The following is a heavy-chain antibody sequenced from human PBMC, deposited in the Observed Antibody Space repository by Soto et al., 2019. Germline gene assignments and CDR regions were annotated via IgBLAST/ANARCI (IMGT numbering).Heavy chain of an antibody. CDR1: GFTFSSYA. D-gene: IGHD3-9*01. Sequence: GGSLRLSCAASGFTFSSYAMSWVRQAPGKGLEWVSAISGSGGSTYYADSVKGRFTITRDNSKNTLYLQMNSLRAEDTAVYYCAKDPYFDWLPYYYYMDVWGKGTTVTVSS. CDR3: AKDPYFDWLPYYYYMDV. V-gene: IGHV3-23*01. CDR2: ISGSGGST. J-gene: IGHJ6*03.